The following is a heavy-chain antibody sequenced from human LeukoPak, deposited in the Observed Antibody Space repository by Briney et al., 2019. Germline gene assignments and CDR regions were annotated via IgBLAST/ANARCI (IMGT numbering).Heavy chain of an antibody. CDR1: GFTFSSYA. D-gene: IGHD2-2*01. CDR3: AREHCSSTSCLGFYDAFDI. J-gene: IGHJ3*02. CDR2: ISGSGGST. V-gene: IGHV3-23*01. Sequence: PGGSLRLSCAASGFTFSSYAMSWVRQAPGKGLEWVSAISGSGGSTYYADSVKGRFTISRDNAKNSLYLQMNSLRAEDTAVYYCAREHCSSTSCLGFYDAFDIWGQGTMVTVSS.